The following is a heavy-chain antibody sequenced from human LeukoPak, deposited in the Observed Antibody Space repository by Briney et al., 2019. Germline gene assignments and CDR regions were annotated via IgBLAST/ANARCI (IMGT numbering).Heavy chain of an antibody. CDR3: ARTRFVNYYDSSGYYDY. CDR2: INPNSGGT. Sequence: ASVKVSCKASGYTFTGYYMHWVRQAPGQGLEWMGWINPNSGGTNYAQKFQGRVTMTTDTSTSTASMELRSLRSDDTAVYYCARTRFVNYYDSSGYYDYWGQGTLVTVSS. CDR1: GYTFTGYY. D-gene: IGHD3-22*01. V-gene: IGHV1-2*02. J-gene: IGHJ4*02.